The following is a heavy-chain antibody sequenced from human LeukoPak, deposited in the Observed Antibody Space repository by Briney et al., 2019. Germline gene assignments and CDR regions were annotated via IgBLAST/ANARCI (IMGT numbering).Heavy chain of an antibody. J-gene: IGHJ3*02. CDR2: ISYDGSNK. CDR3: ARDRVAARPGGAFDI. CDR1: GFTFSSYA. V-gene: IGHV3-30-3*01. Sequence: GGSLRLSCAASGFTFSSYAMHWVRQAPGKGLEWVAVISYDGSNKYYADSVKGRFTISRDNSKNTLYLQMNSLRAEDTAVYYCARDRVAARPGGAFDIWGQGTMVTVSS. D-gene: IGHD6-6*01.